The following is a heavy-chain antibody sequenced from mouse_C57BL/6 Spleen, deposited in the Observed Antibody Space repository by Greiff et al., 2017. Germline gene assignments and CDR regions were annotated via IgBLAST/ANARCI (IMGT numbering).Heavy chain of an antibody. CDR2: IYPGDGDT. J-gene: IGHJ4*01. D-gene: IGHD3-3*01. Sequence: QVQLQQSGAELVKPGASVKISCKASGYAFSSYWMNWVKQRPGKGLEWIGQIYPGDGDTNYNGKFKGKATLTADKSSSTAYMQLSSLTSEDSAVYFCERGGRGYYAMDYWGQGTSVTVSS. CDR1: GYAFSSYW. CDR3: ERGGRGYYAMDY. V-gene: IGHV1-80*01.